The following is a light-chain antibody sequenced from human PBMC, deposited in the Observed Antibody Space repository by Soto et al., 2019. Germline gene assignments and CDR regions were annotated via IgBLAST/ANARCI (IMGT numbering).Light chain of an antibody. Sequence: EIVLTQSPGTLSLSPGERATLSCRASQSVSSSYLAWYQQKPGQAPRLLIYGTSTRATGIPDRFSGSGSGTDFTLTISRLELEDCAVYYCQQYDSSLYPFGQGTKLEIK. V-gene: IGKV3-20*01. CDR1: QSVSSSY. CDR3: QQYDSSLYP. J-gene: IGKJ2*01. CDR2: GTS.